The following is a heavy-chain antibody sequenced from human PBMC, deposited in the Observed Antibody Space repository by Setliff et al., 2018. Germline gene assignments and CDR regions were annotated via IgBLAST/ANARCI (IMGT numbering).Heavy chain of an antibody. Sequence: ASVKVSCKASGYTFTNYGVTWVRQAPGQGLEWMGWIGAYNGNTYNAHKFQGRITMTSDTSTSAAYMELRSLRSDDTAVYYCARVTIAVAGYFDFWGQGTLVTVSS. CDR3: ARVTIAVAGYFDF. V-gene: IGHV1-18*01. D-gene: IGHD6-19*01. J-gene: IGHJ4*02. CDR1: GYTFTNYG. CDR2: IGAYNGNT.